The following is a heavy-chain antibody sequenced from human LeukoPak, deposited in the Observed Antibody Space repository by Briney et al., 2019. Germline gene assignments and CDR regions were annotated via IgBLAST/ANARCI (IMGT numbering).Heavy chain of an antibody. Sequence: ASVKVSCKASGYTFTGYYMHWVRQAPGQGLEWMGWINPNSGGTNYAQKFQGRVTMTRDTSISTAYMELSRLRSDDTAVYYCARDHARYCTNGVCYTFGYWGQGTLVTVSS. CDR3: ARDHARYCTNGVCYTFGY. CDR1: GYTFTGYY. J-gene: IGHJ4*02. V-gene: IGHV1-2*02. CDR2: INPNSGGT. D-gene: IGHD2-8*01.